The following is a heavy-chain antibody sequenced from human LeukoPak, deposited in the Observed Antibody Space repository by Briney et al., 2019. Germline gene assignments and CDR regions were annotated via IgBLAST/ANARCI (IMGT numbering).Heavy chain of an antibody. D-gene: IGHD2-21*02. Sequence: PSETLSLTCTVSGGSISSSSYYWGWIRQPPGKGLEWIGSIYYSGSTYYNPSLKSRVTISVDTSKNQFSLKLSSVTAADTAVYYCARSVLVVTAVYFDYWGQGTLVTVSS. CDR2: IYYSGST. J-gene: IGHJ4*02. CDR3: ARSVLVVTAVYFDY. CDR1: GGSISSSSYY. V-gene: IGHV4-39*01.